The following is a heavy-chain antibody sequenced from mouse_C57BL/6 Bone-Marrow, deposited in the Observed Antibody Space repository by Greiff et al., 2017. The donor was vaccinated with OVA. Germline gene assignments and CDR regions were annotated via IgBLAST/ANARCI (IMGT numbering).Heavy chain of an antibody. Sequence: EVNVVESGGGLVKPGGSLKLSCAASGFTFSSYAMSWVRQTPEKRLEWVATISDGGSYTYYPDNVKGRFTISRDNAKNNLYLQMSHLKSEDTAMYYCARGEYSNYWYFDVWGTGTTVTVSS. D-gene: IGHD2-5*01. V-gene: IGHV5-4*03. CDR1: GFTFSSYA. CDR3: ARGEYSNYWYFDV. J-gene: IGHJ1*03. CDR2: ISDGGSYT.